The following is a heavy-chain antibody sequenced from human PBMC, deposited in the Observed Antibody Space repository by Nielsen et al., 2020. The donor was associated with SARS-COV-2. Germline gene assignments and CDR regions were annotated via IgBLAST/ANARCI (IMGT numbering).Heavy chain of an antibody. V-gene: IGHV3-21*01. CDR3: ARDIGRNKYYYYYFMDV. J-gene: IGHJ6*03. D-gene: IGHD1-26*01. CDR2: ISSSSSYI. CDR1: GFTFSSYS. Sequence: GGSLRLSCAASGFTFSSYSMNWVRQAPGKGLEWVSSISSSSSYIYYADSVKGRFTISRDNAMNSLYLQMNSLRAEDTAVYYCARDIGRNKYYYYYFMDVWGKGTTVTVSS.